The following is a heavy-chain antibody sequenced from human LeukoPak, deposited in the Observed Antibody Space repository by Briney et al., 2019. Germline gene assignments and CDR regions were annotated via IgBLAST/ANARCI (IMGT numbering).Heavy chain of an antibody. CDR3: ATHDSSGYYYFDY. V-gene: IGHV3-23*01. Sequence: GGSLRLSCAASGFTFSSYEMNWVRQAPGKGLEWVSAISGSGGSTYYADSVKGRFTISRDNSKNTLYLQMNSLRAEDTAVYYCATHDSSGYYYFDYWGQGTLVTVSS. J-gene: IGHJ4*02. CDR2: ISGSGGST. CDR1: GFTFSSYE. D-gene: IGHD3-22*01.